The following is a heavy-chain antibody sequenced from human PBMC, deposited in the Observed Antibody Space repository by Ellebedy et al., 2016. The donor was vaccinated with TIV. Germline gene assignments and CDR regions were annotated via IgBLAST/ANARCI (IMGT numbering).Heavy chain of an antibody. CDR3: ARDARRTLSGSYTY. CDR1: GFTFSSYA. CDR2: ISYDGSNK. J-gene: IGHJ4*02. D-gene: IGHD1-26*01. V-gene: IGHV3-30-3*01. Sequence: GESLKISXAASGFTFSSYAMSWVRQAPGKGLEWVAVISYDGSNKYYADSVKGRFTISRDNSKNTLYLQMNSLRAEDTAVYYCARDARRTLSGSYTYWGQGTLVTVSS.